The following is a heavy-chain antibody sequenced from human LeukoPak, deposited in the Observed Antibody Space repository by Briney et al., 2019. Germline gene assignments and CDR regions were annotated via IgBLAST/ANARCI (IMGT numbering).Heavy chain of an antibody. J-gene: IGHJ4*02. D-gene: IGHD3-22*01. CDR2: IRYDGSNK. CDR1: GFTFSSYG. Sequence: GGSLRLSCAASGFTFSSYGMHWVRQAPGNGLEWVAFIRYDGSNKYYADSVKGRFTISRDNSKNTLYLQMNSLRAEDTAVYYCARAPVAHYYDSSGYFGGNYFDYWGQGTLVTVSS. V-gene: IGHV3-30*02. CDR3: ARAPVAHYYDSSGYFGGNYFDY.